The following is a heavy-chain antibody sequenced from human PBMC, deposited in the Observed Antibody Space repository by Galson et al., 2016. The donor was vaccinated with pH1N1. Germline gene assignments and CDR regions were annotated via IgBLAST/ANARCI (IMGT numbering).Heavy chain of an antibody. CDR3: ARVNTYDSSGYYPFDY. D-gene: IGHD3-22*01. CDR2: INPSNGDT. V-gene: IGHV1-2*06. J-gene: IGHJ4*02. Sequence: SVKVSCKASEYTFIGYYIHWMRQAPGHGLAWMGRINPSNGDTHYAQNFQGRVTMTRDMSISTAYMELNSLRSDDTAVYYCARVNTYDSSGYYPFDYWGQGTQVTVSS. CDR1: EYTFIGYY.